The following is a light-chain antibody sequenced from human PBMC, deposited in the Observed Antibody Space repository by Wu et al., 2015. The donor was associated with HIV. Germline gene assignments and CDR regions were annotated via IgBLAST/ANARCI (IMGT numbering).Light chain of an antibody. CDR2: GAS. Sequence: DIQMTQSPSSLSASVGDRVTITCRASQDISGYLAWYQQKLGKPPTLLIYGASTLKSGVPSRFSGSGSGTDFTLTINSLQTEDVATYYCQTYNSAPRTLGRGTKVEL. CDR1: QDISGY. V-gene: IGKV1-27*01. J-gene: IGKJ1*01. CDR3: QTYNSAPRT.